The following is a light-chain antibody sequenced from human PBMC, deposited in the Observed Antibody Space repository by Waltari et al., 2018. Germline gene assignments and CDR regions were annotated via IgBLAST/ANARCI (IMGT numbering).Light chain of an antibody. CDR1: TNDIGTYDL. J-gene: IGLJ3*02. CDR3: CSYACIRLL. CDR2: EVN. Sequence: HSALTQPASVSGSPGQSITISCTGTTNDIGTYDLVSWYQQHPGKAPQLMIYEVNKRPSGVSNRFSCSKSGNTASLTISGLQAEYEADYFGCSYACIRLLFGGGTQLTVL. V-gene: IGLV2-23*02.